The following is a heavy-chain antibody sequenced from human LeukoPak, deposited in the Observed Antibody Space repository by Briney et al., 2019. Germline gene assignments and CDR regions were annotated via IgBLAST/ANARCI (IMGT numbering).Heavy chain of an antibody. J-gene: IGHJ3*01. V-gene: IGHV1-2*02. D-gene: IGHD3-10*01. CDR1: GYTFTVYY. CDR3: ARGLSPGSPSAFDV. Sequence: ASVKVSCKASGYTFTVYYMHWVRQAPGQGLEWMGWINPNNDGTNYAQKFQGRVTMTRDTSISTAYMELSRLRSDDTAVYYCARGLSPGSPSAFDVWGQGTMATVSS. CDR2: INPNNDGT.